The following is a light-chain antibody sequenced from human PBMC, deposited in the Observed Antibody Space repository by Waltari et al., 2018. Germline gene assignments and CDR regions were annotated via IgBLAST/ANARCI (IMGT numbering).Light chain of an antibody. CDR2: GAS. CDR3: QKYDRLPAT. Sequence: EIVLTQSPGTLSLSPGERGTLACRASQSVRRFLAWYQQKPGQAPRLLIYGASTRDTGIPDRFSGSGSGTDFSITISRLEPKDFAVYYCQKYDRLPATFGQGTKVEIK. CDR1: QSVRRF. J-gene: IGKJ1*01. V-gene: IGKV3-20*01.